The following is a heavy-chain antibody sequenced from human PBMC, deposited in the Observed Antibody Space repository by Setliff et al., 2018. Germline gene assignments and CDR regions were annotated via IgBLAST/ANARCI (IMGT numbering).Heavy chain of an antibody. Sequence: PGGSLRLSCAASGFTFSSSAMAWVRQAPGKGLEWVSAISSTITSTYYADSVKGRLTISRDNSKNSVFLQMNSLRAEDTAVYYCAKRGPYCSGGTCHYYFDYWGQGTLVTVSS. CDR1: GFTFSSSA. J-gene: IGHJ4*02. D-gene: IGHD2-15*01. CDR3: AKRGPYCSGGTCHYYFDY. V-gene: IGHV3-23*01. CDR2: ISSTITST.